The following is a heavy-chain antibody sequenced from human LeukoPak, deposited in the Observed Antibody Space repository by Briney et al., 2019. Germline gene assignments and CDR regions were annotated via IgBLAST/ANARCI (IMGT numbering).Heavy chain of an antibody. J-gene: IGHJ5*01. CDR3: ARENYDILTGLDS. V-gene: IGHV1-18*01. CDR1: GYTFSSYG. Sequence: ASVKVSCKASGYTFSSYGISWVRQAPGQGLEWMGWISAYNANTNYAQKLQGRVTMTTDTSTSTAYMELRSLRSDDTAVYYCARENYDILTGLDSWGQGTLVTVSS. CDR2: ISAYNANT. D-gene: IGHD3-9*01.